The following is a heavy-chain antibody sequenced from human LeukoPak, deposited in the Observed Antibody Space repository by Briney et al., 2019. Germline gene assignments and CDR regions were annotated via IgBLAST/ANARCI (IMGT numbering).Heavy chain of an antibody. D-gene: IGHD3-10*01. CDR1: GFTLSSYW. J-gene: IGHJ4*02. CDR3: ARATTMVRGVIITWGYYFDY. CDR2: IKQDGSEK. Sequence: GGSLRLSCAASGFTLSSYWMSWVRQARGKGLEWVANIKQDGSEKYYVDSVKGRFTISRDNAKNSLYLQMNSLRAEDPAVYYCARATTMVRGVIITWGYYFDYWGQGTLVTVSS. V-gene: IGHV3-7*01.